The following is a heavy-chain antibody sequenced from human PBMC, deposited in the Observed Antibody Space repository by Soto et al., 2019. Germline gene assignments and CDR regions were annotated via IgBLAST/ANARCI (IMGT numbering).Heavy chain of an antibody. D-gene: IGHD2-15*01. V-gene: IGHV3-74*01. CDR3: VVDDGALVY. CDR2: INSDGSST. J-gene: IGHJ4*02. Sequence: EVQLVESGGGLVQPGGSLRLSCAASGFTFSSYWMHWVRQAPGKGLVWVSRINSDGSSTSYADSVKGRVTTSSDSAKNTPYLHMNGLVAEDTAVYYCVVDDGALVYWGRGTLVAVSS. CDR1: GFTFSSYW.